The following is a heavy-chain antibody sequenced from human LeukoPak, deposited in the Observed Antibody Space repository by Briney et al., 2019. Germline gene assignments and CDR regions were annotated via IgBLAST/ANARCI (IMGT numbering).Heavy chain of an antibody. J-gene: IGHJ4*02. V-gene: IGHV3-23*01. CDR3: AKLTTPYYYDSSGSPCFDY. CDR1: GFTFSSYA. Sequence: GGSLRLSCAASGFTFSSYAMNWVRQAPGKGLEWVSAISGSGGSTYYADSVKGRFTISRDNSKNTLYLQMNSLRAEDTAVYYCAKLTTPYYYDSSGSPCFDYWGQGTLVTVSS. CDR2: ISGSGGST. D-gene: IGHD3-22*01.